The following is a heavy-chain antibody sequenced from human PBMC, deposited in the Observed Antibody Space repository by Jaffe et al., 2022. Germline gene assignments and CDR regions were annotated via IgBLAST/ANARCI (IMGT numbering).Heavy chain of an antibody. J-gene: IGHJ4*02. CDR2: IRYDGSNK. CDR3: AKEAGYGSGSYLDY. Sequence: QVQLVESGGGVVQPGGSLRLSCAASGFTFSSYGMHWVRQAPGKGLEWVAFIRYDGSNKYYADSVKGRFTISRDNSKNTLYLQMNSLRAEDTAVYYCAKEAGYGSGSYLDYWGQGTLVTVSS. V-gene: IGHV3-30*02. CDR1: GFTFSSYG. D-gene: IGHD3-10*01.